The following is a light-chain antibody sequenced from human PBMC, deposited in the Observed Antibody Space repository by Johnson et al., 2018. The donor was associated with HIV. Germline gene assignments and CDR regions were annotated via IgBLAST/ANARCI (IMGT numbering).Light chain of an antibody. CDR1: SSNIGRNY. CDR2: ENN. V-gene: IGLV1-51*02. Sequence: QSVLTQPPSVSAAPGQKVTISCSGSSSNIGRNYVSWYQQLPGTAPKLLIYENNKRPSGIPDRFSGSKSGTSATLGITGLQTGDEADYYCGTWDSSLGGVFGTGTKVTVL. J-gene: IGLJ1*01. CDR3: GTWDSSLGGV.